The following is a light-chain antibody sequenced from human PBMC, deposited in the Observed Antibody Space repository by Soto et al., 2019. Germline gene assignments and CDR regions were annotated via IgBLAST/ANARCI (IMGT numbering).Light chain of an antibody. CDR1: QSVSSN. V-gene: IGKV3-15*01. Sequence: IVLEQSPATLSVSPEERVTLSCRASQSVSSNLAWYQQKPGQAPRLLIYGASTRATGIPARFSGSGSGTEFTLTISSLQSEDFAVYYCQQYNNLFSWTSGQGGKVDI. CDR3: QQYNNLFSWT. CDR2: GAS. J-gene: IGKJ1*01.